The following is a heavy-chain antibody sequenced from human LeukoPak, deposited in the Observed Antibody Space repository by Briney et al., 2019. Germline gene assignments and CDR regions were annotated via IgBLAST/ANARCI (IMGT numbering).Heavy chain of an antibody. D-gene: IGHD1-26*01. Sequence: SETLSLTCTVSGGSIGSYYWSWIRQPPGKGLEWIGYIYYSGSTNYNPSLKSRVTISVDTSKNQFSLKLSSVTAADTAVYYCARRYGIAWGQGTLVTVSS. J-gene: IGHJ5*02. V-gene: IGHV4-59*01. CDR2: IYYSGST. CDR1: GGSIGSYY. CDR3: ARRYGIA.